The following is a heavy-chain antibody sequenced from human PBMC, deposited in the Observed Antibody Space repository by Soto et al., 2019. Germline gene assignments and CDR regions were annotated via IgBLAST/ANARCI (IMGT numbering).Heavy chain of an antibody. CDR1: GGTFSSYA. V-gene: IGHV1-69*13. CDR3: ARSDTAMVSCDY. J-gene: IGHJ4*02. D-gene: IGHD5-18*01. CDR2: IIPIFGTA. Sequence: GASVKVSCKASGGTFSSYAISWVRQAPGQGLEWMGGIIPIFGTANYAQKFQGRVTITADESTSTAYMELSGLRSEDTAVYYCARSDTAMVSCDYWGQGTLVTVSS.